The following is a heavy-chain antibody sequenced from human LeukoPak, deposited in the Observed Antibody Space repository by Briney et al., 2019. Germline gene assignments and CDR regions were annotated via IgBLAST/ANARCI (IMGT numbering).Heavy chain of an antibody. CDR1: RFTFSSHW. J-gene: IGHJ4*02. CDR2: IKQDGSEK. Sequence: GGSLRLSCGASRFTFSSHWMSWVRQGPGKGLEWVANIKQDGSEKYYVDSVKGRFTISRDNAKNSLYLQMNSLRAEDTAVYYCARRNYYGFIDYWGQGTLVTVSS. CDR3: ARRNYYGFIDY. V-gene: IGHV3-7*01. D-gene: IGHD3-10*01.